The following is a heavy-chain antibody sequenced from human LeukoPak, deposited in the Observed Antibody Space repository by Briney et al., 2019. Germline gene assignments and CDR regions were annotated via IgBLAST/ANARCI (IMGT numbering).Heavy chain of an antibody. D-gene: IGHD5-12*01. CDR3: VQDGYSYGWGIFDI. Sequence: SGPTLVNPTQTLTLTCTFSGFSLSTRGVGVGWIRQPPGKALGWLALIYWDDDKRYSPSLKSRLTITKDTSKNQVVLTMTNMDPVDTATYFCVQDGYSYGWGIFDIWGQGTMVTVSS. J-gene: IGHJ3*02. CDR1: GFSLSTRGVG. V-gene: IGHV2-5*02. CDR2: IYWDDDK.